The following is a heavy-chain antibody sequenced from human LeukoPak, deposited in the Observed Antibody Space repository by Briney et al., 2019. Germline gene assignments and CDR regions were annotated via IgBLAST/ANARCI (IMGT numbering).Heavy chain of an antibody. V-gene: IGHV3-33*01. Sequence: GGSPRLSCAASGFTFSSYGMHWVRQAPGKGLEWVAVIWYDGSNKYYADSVKGRFTISRDNSKNTLYLQMNSLRAEDTAVYYCARDPQGVATRFYYGMDVWGQGTTVTVSS. D-gene: IGHD5-12*01. J-gene: IGHJ6*02. CDR2: IWYDGSNK. CDR3: ARDPQGVATRFYYGMDV. CDR1: GFTFSSYG.